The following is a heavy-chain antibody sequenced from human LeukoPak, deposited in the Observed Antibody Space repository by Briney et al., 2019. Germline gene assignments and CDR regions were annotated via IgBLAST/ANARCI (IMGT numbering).Heavy chain of an antibody. Sequence: PSGTLSLTCAVSVGSISSGNWWSWVRQSPGKGLEWIGKVYHNGTPNYNPSLKSRVTISADTFKNHFSLKLTSVTAADTAVYYCATAPILRGEAGEQYKYGMDVWGQGTTVIVSS. V-gene: IGHV4-4*02. CDR1: VGSISSGNW. J-gene: IGHJ6*02. CDR3: ATAPILRGEAGEQYKYGMDV. CDR2: VYHNGTP. D-gene: IGHD2-2*02.